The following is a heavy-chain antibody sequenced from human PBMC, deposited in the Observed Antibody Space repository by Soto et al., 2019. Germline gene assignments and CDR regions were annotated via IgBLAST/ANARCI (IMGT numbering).Heavy chain of an antibody. Sequence: QLQLQESGPGLVKPSQTLSLACTVSGGSFSSGGYYWSWIRHLPGKGLEWIGYIYYSGSTYYNPSLKRRFTISLDTSKNQFSLKLSSVTAADTAVYYCARATSFSGHHGYWGQGTLVTVSS. CDR2: IYYSGST. CDR3: ARATSFSGHHGY. J-gene: IGHJ4*02. CDR1: GGSFSSGGYY. V-gene: IGHV4-31*03.